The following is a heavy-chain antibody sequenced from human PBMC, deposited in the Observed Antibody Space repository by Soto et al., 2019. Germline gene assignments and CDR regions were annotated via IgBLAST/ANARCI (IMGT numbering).Heavy chain of an antibody. Sequence: QVQLVQSRGEVKKPGASVTVSCKTSGYSFTTYGISWVRQAPGQGLEWRGWISGYNGNTNYAQKRQGRVTMTTDTSTSTAYMGLRSLRSDDTDVYYCASEGPAPYYYYGMDVWGQGGTVTVSS. V-gene: IGHV1-18*01. J-gene: IGHJ6*02. CDR1: GYSFTTYG. CDR2: ISGYNGNT. CDR3: ASEGPAPYYYYGMDV.